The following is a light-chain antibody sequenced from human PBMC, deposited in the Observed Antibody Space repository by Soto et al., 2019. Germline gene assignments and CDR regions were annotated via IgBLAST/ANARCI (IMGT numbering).Light chain of an antibody. V-gene: IGKV1-33*01. CDR1: QDISNY. J-gene: IGKJ4*01. Sequence: DIQMTQSPSSLSASVGDRATITCQASQDISNYLNWYQQKPGKAPKLLIYDASNLETGVPSRFSGSGSGTDFTFTISSLQPEDIATYYCQQYDNLPSFGGGTKVELK. CDR3: QQYDNLPS. CDR2: DAS.